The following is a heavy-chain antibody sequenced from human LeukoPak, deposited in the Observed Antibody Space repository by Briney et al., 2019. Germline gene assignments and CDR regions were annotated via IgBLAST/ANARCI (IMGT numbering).Heavy chain of an antibody. D-gene: IGHD6-19*01. Sequence: PGGSLRLSCAASGFTFSSYEVNWVRQAPGKGLEWVSYISSSGSTIYYADSVKGRFTISRDNAKNSLYLQMNSLRAEDTAVYYCARGAGSGWYNSHFDYWGQGTLVTVSS. V-gene: IGHV3-48*03. J-gene: IGHJ4*02. CDR2: ISSSGSTI. CDR1: GFTFSSYE. CDR3: ARGAGSGWYNSHFDY.